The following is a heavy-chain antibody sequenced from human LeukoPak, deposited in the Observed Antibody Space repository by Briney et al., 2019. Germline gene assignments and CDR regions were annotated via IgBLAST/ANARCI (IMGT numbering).Heavy chain of an antibody. CDR1: GGSISSYY. Sequence: SETLSLTCTVSGGSISSYYWSWIRQPAGKGLEWIGRIYTSGSTNYNPSLKSRVTMSVDTSKNQFSLKLSSVTAADTAVYYRARAEDLVRYFDWLLSAFDYWGQGTLVTVSS. CDR3: ARAEDLVRYFDWLLSAFDY. J-gene: IGHJ4*02. D-gene: IGHD3-9*01. CDR2: IYTSGST. V-gene: IGHV4-4*07.